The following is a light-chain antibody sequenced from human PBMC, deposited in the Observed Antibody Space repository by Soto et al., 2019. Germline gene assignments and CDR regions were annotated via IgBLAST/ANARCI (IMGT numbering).Light chain of an antibody. CDR2: KAS. CDR3: QQYYTSPLT. J-gene: IGKJ1*01. CDR1: QSIGSW. Sequence: DIQMTQSPSTLSASVGDRVTITCRASQSIGSWLAWYQQKPGKAPKLLIYKASTLESGVPSRFSGSGSGTELTLTISSLQPDDFAPYHCQQYYTSPLTFGQGTKVEIK. V-gene: IGKV1-5*03.